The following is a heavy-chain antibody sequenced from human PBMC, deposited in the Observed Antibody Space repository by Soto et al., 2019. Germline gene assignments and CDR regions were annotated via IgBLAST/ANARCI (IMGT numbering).Heavy chain of an antibody. Sequence: QVQLVESGGGGVQLGRSLSPSCVASGFTFSHYGMHWVRQAPGKGLEWGALIWNVGTNENYVASVKGRFTISRDNSKNTLYLQMNSLRAEDTAVYYCARDLPYSDIWNSLYTLWGQGTLVTVSS. CDR2: IWNVGTNE. V-gene: IGHV3-33*01. CDR3: ARDLPYSDIWNSLYTL. CDR1: GFTFSHYG. D-gene: IGHD3-16*02. J-gene: IGHJ4*02.